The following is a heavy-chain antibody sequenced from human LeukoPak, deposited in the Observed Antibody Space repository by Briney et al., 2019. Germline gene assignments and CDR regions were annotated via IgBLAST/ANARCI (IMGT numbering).Heavy chain of an antibody. Sequence: GGSLRLSCAASGFTFSSYGMHWVRQAPGKGLGWVAFIRYDGSNKYYADSVKGRFTISRDNSKNTLYLQMNSLRAEDTPVYYCAKGDTSYVWGSYRPKSYFDYWGQGTLVTVSS. V-gene: IGHV3-30*02. D-gene: IGHD3-16*02. CDR1: GFTFSSYG. J-gene: IGHJ4*02. CDR2: IRYDGSNK. CDR3: AKGDTSYVWGSYRPKSYFDY.